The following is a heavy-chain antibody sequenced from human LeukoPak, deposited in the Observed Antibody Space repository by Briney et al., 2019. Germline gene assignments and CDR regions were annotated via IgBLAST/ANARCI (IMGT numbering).Heavy chain of an antibody. CDR3: ARGPRWLRTFDY. D-gene: IGHD5-12*01. V-gene: IGHV4-34*01. Sequence: SETLSLTCAGGSFSGYYWSWIRQPPGKGLEWIGEISHSGITNYNPPLKSRVTISVDTSKNQFSLKLRSVTAADTAVYYCARGPRWLRTFDYWGQGTLVTVSS. J-gene: IGHJ4*02. CDR1: GSFSGYY. CDR2: ISHSGIT.